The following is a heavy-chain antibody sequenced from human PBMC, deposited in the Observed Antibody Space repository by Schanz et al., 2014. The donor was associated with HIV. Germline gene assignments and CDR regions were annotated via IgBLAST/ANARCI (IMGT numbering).Heavy chain of an antibody. CDR1: GFTFSSYA. D-gene: IGHD5-18*01. CDR3: VKAYSSGFSGAGS. V-gene: IGHV3-23*01. Sequence: EVQLLESGGGLVQPGGSLRLSCAASGFTFSSYAMTWVRRAPGKGLDWVSTISGSDGDTYYADSVKGRFTISRDNSRNALYLHMNSLRADDTAIYYCVKAYSSGFSGAGSWGQGALVTVSS. CDR2: ISGSDGDT. J-gene: IGHJ5*02.